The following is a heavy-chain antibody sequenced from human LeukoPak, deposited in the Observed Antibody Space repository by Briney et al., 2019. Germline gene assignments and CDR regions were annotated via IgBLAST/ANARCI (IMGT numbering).Heavy chain of an antibody. CDR3: ARKMNWGRAFDI. V-gene: IGHV4-4*02. Sequence: SGTLSLTCVVSGGPISSNNWWSWIRQSPGKGLEWIGEIHHSGRTIYHPSLKSRVTISVDKPKSQFSLNVTSVTAADTAVYYCARKMNWGRAFDIWGQGTKVTVSS. CDR2: IHHSGRT. CDR1: GGPISSNNW. D-gene: IGHD3-16*01. J-gene: IGHJ3*02.